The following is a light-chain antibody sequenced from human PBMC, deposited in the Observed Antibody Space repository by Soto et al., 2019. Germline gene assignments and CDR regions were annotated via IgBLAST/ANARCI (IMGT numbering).Light chain of an antibody. CDR2: LEGSGSY. Sequence: QLVLTQSSSASASLGSSVKLTCTLSSGHSSYIIAWHQQQPGKAPRYLMKLEGSGSYNKGSGVPDRFSGSSSGADRYLTISNLPFEDEADYYCATWDSNTWVFGGGTKLTVL. J-gene: IGLJ3*02. CDR3: ATWDSNTWV. CDR1: SGHSSYI. V-gene: IGLV4-60*02.